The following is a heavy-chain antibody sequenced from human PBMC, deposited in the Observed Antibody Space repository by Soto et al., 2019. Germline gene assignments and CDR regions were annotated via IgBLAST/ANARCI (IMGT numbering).Heavy chain of an antibody. D-gene: IGHD2-21*01. V-gene: IGHV1-18*01. CDR1: GYTFTSYG. Sequence: QVQLVQSGAEVKKPGASVKVSCKASGYTFTSYGISWVRQAPGQGLEWMGWISDYNGNTTYAQKLKGRVTMTTCTSASSDHMELTSPGSDDTAVYYCASDFQGDLYYCGQGTLVTVSS. CDR2: ISDYNGNT. J-gene: IGHJ4*02. CDR3: ASDFQGDLYY.